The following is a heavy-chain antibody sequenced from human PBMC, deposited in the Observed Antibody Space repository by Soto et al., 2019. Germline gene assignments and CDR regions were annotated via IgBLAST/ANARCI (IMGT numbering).Heavy chain of an antibody. D-gene: IGHD1-1*01. V-gene: IGHV5-10-1*01. CDR1: GYSFTSYW. CDR3: ARRTTGDYYYGMDV. CDR2: IDPSDSYT. Sequence: HVESLKISCKGSGYSFTSYWISWVRQMPGKGLEWMGRIDPSDSYTNYSPSFQGHVTISADKSISTAYLQWSSLKASDTAMYYCARRTTGDYYYGMDVWGQGTTVTVSS. J-gene: IGHJ6*02.